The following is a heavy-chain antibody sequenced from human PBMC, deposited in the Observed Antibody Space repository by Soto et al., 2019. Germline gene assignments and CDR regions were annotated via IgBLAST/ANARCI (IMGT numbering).Heavy chain of an antibody. CDR3: GRAILTGSNFNWFDP. V-gene: IGHV4-59*01. J-gene: IGHJ5*02. Sequence: SETLSLTCTVSGGSISSYYWSWIRQPPGKGLEWIGYIYYSGSTNYNPSLKSRVTISVDTSKNQFSLKLSSVTAADTAVYYCGRAILTGSNFNWFDPWGQGTLVTVSS. CDR2: IYYSGST. CDR1: GGSISSYY. D-gene: IGHD3-9*01.